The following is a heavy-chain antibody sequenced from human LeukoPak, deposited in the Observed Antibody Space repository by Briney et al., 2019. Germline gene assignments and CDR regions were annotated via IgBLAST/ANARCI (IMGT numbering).Heavy chain of an antibody. CDR2: IYYSGST. CDR1: GGSISRSSYY. V-gene: IGHV4-61*01. J-gene: IGHJ4*02. D-gene: IGHD5-24*01. CDR3: AGRKRWPFDY. Sequence: SETLSLTCSVSGGSISRSSYYWSWIRQPPGKGLEWIGYIYYSGSTNYNPSLKSRVTISVDTSKNQFSLKLSSVTAADTAVYYCAGRKRWPFDYWGQGTLVTVSS.